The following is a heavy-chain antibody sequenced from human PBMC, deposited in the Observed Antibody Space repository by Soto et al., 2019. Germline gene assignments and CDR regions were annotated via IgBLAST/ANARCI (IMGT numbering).Heavy chain of an antibody. Sequence: QVQLQESGPGLVRPSETLSLTCTISGGSISTYYWSWIRQPPGKGLEWMGYIYYSGRTNYNPSLKSRVTISVDTSKNQFSLTLSSVTAADTAVYYCARVEGENWFDPWGQGTLVTVSS. CDR2: IYYSGRT. CDR3: ARVEGENWFDP. D-gene: IGHD3-16*01. J-gene: IGHJ5*02. CDR1: GGSISTYY. V-gene: IGHV4-59*01.